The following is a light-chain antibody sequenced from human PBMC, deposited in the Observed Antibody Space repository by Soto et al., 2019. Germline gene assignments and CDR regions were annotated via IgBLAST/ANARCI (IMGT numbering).Light chain of an antibody. J-gene: IGKJ1*01. CDR3: QQYGSSPWT. V-gene: IGKV3-20*01. Sequence: EIVLTQSPGTLSLSPGERATLSCRASQSVSSSYLAWYQQKPGQAPRLLIYGASSRATGNPGRFSGSGSGTDFALSISRLEPEDFSVYYCQQYGSSPWTFGQGTKGEIK. CDR2: GAS. CDR1: QSVSSSY.